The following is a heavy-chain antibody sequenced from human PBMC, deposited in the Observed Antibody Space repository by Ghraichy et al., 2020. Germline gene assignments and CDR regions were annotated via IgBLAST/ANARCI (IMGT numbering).Heavy chain of an antibody. CDR1: GGSISSYY. Sequence: SETLSLTCTVSGGSISSYYWSWIRQPPGKGLKWIGYIYYSGSTNYNPSLKSRVTISVDTSKNQFSLKLSPVTAADTAVYYCARTYCGGDCYSGFAFDIWGQGTMVTVSS. J-gene: IGHJ3*02. CDR2: IYYSGST. V-gene: IGHV4-59*01. D-gene: IGHD2-21*02. CDR3: ARTYCGGDCYSGFAFDI.